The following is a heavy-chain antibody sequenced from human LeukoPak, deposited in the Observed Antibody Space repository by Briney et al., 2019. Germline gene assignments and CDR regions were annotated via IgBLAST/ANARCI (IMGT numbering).Heavy chain of an antibody. CDR2: IRSKANSYAT. CDR3: TRLMATMPFDY. Sequence: PGGSLRLSCAASGFTFSGSAMHWVRQASGKGLEWVGRIRSKANSYATAYAASVKGRFTISRDDSKNTAYLQMNSLKTEGTAVYYCTRLMATMPFDYWGQGTLVTVSP. CDR1: GFTFSGSA. D-gene: IGHD5-24*01. J-gene: IGHJ4*02. V-gene: IGHV3-73*01.